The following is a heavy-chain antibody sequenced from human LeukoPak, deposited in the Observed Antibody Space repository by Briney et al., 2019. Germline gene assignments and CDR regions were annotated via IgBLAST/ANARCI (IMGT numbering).Heavy chain of an antibody. CDR2: ISYDGSIK. CDR1: GFTFSSYA. Sequence: PGGSLRLSCAASGFTFSSYAMHWVRQAPGKGLEWVAVISYDGSIKYYADSVKGRFTISRDNSKNTLYLQMNSLRAEDTAVYYCARDGYKRTYAFDIWGQGTMVTVSS. V-gene: IGHV3-30*04. CDR3: ARDGYKRTYAFDI. J-gene: IGHJ3*02. D-gene: IGHD5-24*01.